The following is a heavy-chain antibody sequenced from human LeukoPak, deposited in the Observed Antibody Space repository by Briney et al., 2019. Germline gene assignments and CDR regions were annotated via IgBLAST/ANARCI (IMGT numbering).Heavy chain of an antibody. Sequence: GGSLRLSCAASGFTFNTYAMTWVRQAPGKGLEWVSAITGSGGSTYSADSVKGRFTISRDNSKNTLYLQMNSLRAEDTAVYYCAKAGSYWYYYFDYWGQGTLVTVSS. J-gene: IGHJ4*02. CDR2: ITGSGGST. D-gene: IGHD6-13*01. V-gene: IGHV3-23*01. CDR1: GFTFNTYA. CDR3: AKAGSYWYYYFDY.